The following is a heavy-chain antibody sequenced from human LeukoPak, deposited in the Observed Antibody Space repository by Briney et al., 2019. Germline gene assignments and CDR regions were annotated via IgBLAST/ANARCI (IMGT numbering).Heavy chain of an antibody. J-gene: IGHJ5*02. CDR3: ARGTNRLTIFGGWFDP. CDR1: GFTFSSYS. CDR2: ISSSSSTI. Sequence: GGSLRLSCAASGFTFSSYSMNWVRQAPGKGLEWVAYISSSSSTINYADSVKGRFTISRDNAKNSLYLQMNSLRAEDTAVYCCARGTNRLTIFGGWFDPWGQGTLVTVSS. D-gene: IGHD3-3*01. V-gene: IGHV3-48*04.